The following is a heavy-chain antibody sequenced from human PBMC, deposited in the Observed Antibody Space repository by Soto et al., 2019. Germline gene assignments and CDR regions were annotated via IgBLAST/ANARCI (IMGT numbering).Heavy chain of an antibody. V-gene: IGHV4-30-2*01. CDR2: IYKSGRT. Sequence: RSLARADSGGYLSSSASTWSCTRQARGKGLEWIGFIYKSGRTYNNPSPKSRVTMSLDRPKNQFSLKLSSVTAEDTAVYYCAREILFYDSDGFSWDDAFDIWGQGTMVT. CDR3: AREILFYDSDGFSWDDAFDI. D-gene: IGHD3-22*01. J-gene: IGHJ3*02. CDR1: GGYLSSSAST.